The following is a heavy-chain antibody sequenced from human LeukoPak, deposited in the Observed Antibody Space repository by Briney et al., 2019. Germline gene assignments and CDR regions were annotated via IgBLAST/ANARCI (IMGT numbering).Heavy chain of an antibody. J-gene: IGHJ3*01. CDR2: IFYSGTT. CDR1: GDSISSSSYY. V-gene: IGHV4-39*07. Sequence: PSETLSLTCSVSGDSISSSSYYWGWIRQPPGKGLEWIGTIFYSGTTYYNPSLKSRVTISVDMSKDQFSLKLSSVTAADTAVYYCAKPSNYYGSATDAFDFWGQGTMVTVSS. D-gene: IGHD3-10*01. CDR3: AKPSNYYGSATDAFDF.